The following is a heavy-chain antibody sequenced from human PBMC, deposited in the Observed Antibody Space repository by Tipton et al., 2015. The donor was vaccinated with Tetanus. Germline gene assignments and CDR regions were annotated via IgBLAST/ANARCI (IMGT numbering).Heavy chain of an antibody. CDR3: VRGDGGPTLDYFDS. D-gene: IGHD3-16*01. Sequence: QLVQSGGGVVQPGRSLRLSCAASGFTFSRYAMHWVRQAPGKGLEWVAVITFDGSTKYYADSVKGRFTLSRDNSQNTVHLQMSSLKVEDTAVYYCVRGDGGPTLDYFDSWGQGALVIVSA. CDR1: GFTFSRYA. CDR2: ITFDGSTK. V-gene: IGHV3-30-3*01. J-gene: IGHJ4*02.